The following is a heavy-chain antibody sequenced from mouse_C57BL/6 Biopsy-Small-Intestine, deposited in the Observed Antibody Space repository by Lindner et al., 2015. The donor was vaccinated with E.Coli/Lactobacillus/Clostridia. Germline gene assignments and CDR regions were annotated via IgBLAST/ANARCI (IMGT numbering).Heavy chain of an antibody. CDR3: ARVPQYFDGSAFDFDI. CDR1: GFTFNAYY. Sequence: SVKVSCKASGFTFNAYYIHWVRQAPGQGLEWMGWVNPYSGGTNYAQKFQGRITMTRDTSITTVYMDLISLRSDDTAVYYCARVPQYFDGSAFDFDIWGQGTMVAVSS. CDR2: VNPYSGGT. D-gene: IGHD2-3*01. V-gene: IGHV1-36*01. J-gene: IGHJ1*01.